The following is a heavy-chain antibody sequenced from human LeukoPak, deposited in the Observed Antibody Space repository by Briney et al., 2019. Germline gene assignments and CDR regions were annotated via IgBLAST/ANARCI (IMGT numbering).Heavy chain of an antibody. V-gene: IGHV3-30-3*01. CDR3: AKDICYGDYCGDGMDV. Sequence: PGGSLRLSCAASGFTFSTYAMHWVRQAPVKGLEWVAIIPYDGSNKYYADSVKGRFTISRDNAKNSLYLQMNSLRAEDTALYYCAKDICYGDYCGDGMDVWGQGTTVTVSS. J-gene: IGHJ6*02. CDR2: IPYDGSNK. D-gene: IGHD4-17*01. CDR1: GFTFSTYA.